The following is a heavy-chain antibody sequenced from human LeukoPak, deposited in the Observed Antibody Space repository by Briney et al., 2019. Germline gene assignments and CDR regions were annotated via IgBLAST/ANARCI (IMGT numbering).Heavy chain of an antibody. CDR2: ISYDESYR. CDR3: ARVQWELLYPDY. V-gene: IGHV3-30-3*01. Sequence: GGSLRLSCAASGFTFSSYAMHWVRQAPGKGLEWVALISYDESYRYYADPVKGRFTISRDNSKNTLYLQMNSLRAEDTAVYYCARVQWELLYPDYWGQGTLVTVSS. D-gene: IGHD1-26*01. CDR1: GFTFSSYA. J-gene: IGHJ4*02.